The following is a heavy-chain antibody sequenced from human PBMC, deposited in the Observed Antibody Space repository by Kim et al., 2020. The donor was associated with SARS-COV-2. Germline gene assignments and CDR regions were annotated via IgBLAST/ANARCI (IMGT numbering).Heavy chain of an antibody. CDR3: ARVNDYSRGHFSDY. Sequence: NPSLKSRVTISVDTSKNQFSLKLSSVTAGDTAVYYCARVNDYSRGHFSDYWGQGTLVTVSS. V-gene: IGHV4-59*01. D-gene: IGHD5-12*01. J-gene: IGHJ4*02.